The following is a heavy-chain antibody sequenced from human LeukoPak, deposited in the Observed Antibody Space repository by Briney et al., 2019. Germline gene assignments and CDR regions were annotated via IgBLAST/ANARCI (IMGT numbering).Heavy chain of an antibody. Sequence: PGGYLRLSCAASGFTFSSYSMNWVRQAPGKGLEWVSSISSSSSYIYYADSVKGRFTISRDNAKNSLYLKMHRLRAQATSVYYCARDSDYDSSGYSGGFVYWGQGTLVTVSS. CDR3: ARDSDYDSSGYSGGFVY. D-gene: IGHD3-22*01. CDR1: GFTFSSYS. J-gene: IGHJ4*02. V-gene: IGHV3-21*01. CDR2: ISSSSSYI.